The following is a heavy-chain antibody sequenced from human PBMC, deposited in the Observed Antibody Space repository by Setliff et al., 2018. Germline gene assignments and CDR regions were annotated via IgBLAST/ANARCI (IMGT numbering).Heavy chain of an antibody. CDR2: IYTSGST. Sequence: SETLSLTCTVSGGSISNYYWSWIRQPAGKGLEWIGRIYTSGSTNYNPSLKSRVTMSVDTSKNQFSLKLSSVTAADTAVYYCARKGISALSGAFDMWGQGTMVPSPQ. V-gene: IGHV4-4*07. CDR1: GGSISNYY. D-gene: IGHD1-26*01. CDR3: ARKGISALSGAFDM. J-gene: IGHJ3*02.